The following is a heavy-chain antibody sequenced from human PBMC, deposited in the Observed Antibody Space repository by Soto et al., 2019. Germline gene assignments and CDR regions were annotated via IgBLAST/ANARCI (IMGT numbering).Heavy chain of an antibody. Sequence: SETLSLTCTVSGGSISSSSYYWGWIRQPPGKGLEWIGSIYYSGSTYYNPSLKSRVTISVDTSKNQFSLKLSSVTAADTAVYYCARHYWVGAAAGTVFFDYWGQGTLVTVSS. CDR1: GGSISSSSYY. J-gene: IGHJ4*02. V-gene: IGHV4-39*01. CDR2: IYYSGST. CDR3: ARHYWVGAAAGTVFFDY. D-gene: IGHD6-13*01.